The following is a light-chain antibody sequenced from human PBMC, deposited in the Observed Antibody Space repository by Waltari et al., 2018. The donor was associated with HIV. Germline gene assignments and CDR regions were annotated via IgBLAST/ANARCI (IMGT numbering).Light chain of an antibody. CDR1: QSVSSN. CDR3: QQYNNWPPRS. J-gene: IGKJ1*01. CDR2: GAS. V-gene: IGKV3-15*01. Sequence: EIVMTQSPATLSVSPGERATLSCRASQSVSSNLAWYQQKPGQAPRLLIYGASTRATVIPARFSGSGSGTEFTLTISSLQSEDFVVYYCQQYNNWPPRSFGQGTKVEIK.